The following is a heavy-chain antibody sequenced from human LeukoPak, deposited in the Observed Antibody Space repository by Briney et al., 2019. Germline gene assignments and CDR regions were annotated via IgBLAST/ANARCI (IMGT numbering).Heavy chain of an antibody. CDR3: ARAQVGATPPYVDY. Sequence: GGSLRLSCAASGFDFSDYAMSWVRQAPGKGLEWVSTITGGSVNTYYADSVKGRFTISRDNSKNTLFLQMNSLRAEDTAVYYCARAQVGATPPYVDYWGQGTLVTVSS. CDR1: GFDFSDYA. J-gene: IGHJ4*02. CDR2: ITGGSVNT. D-gene: IGHD1-26*01. V-gene: IGHV3-23*01.